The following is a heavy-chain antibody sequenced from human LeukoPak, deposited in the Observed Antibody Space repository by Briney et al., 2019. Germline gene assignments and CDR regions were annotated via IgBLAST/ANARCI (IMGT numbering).Heavy chain of an antibody. CDR2: IWYDGSNK. CDR1: GFTFSSYG. CDR3: ARDLGTKSFDY. J-gene: IGHJ4*02. D-gene: IGHD2-8*01. V-gene: IGHV3-33*01. Sequence: GGSLRLSCAASGFTFSSYGMRWVRQAPGKGLEWVAVIWYDGSNKYYADSVKGRFTISRDNSKNTLYLQMNSLRAEDTAVYYCARDLGTKSFDYWGQGTLVTVSS.